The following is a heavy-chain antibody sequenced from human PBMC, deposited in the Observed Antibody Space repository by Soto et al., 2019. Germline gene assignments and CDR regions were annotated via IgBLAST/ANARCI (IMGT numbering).Heavy chain of an antibody. CDR3: ETGRFGSRHTGTYTAYYYYGMDV. CDR2: IHYTGGT. CDR1: GDSISSHY. D-gene: IGHD1-26*01. V-gene: IGHV4-59*11. Sequence: SETLSLTCTVSGDSISSHYWSWIRQPPGKGLEWIGNIHYTGGTNYNPSLKSRVTISLDKSKNQFSLELSSVTAADTAVYFCETGRFGSRHTGTYTAYYYYGMDVWGQGTTVTVSS. J-gene: IGHJ6*02.